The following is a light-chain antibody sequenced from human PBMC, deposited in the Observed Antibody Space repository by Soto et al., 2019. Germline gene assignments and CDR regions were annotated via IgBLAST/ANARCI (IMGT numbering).Light chain of an antibody. CDR2: DAS. CDR3: QQYDSYSPT. CDR1: QSISSW. Sequence: DIQMTQSPSTLSASVGDRVTITCRASQSISSWLAWYQQKPGKAPKLLIYDASSLESGVPSRFSGSGSGTEFPLTISSLQPDDFANYYCQQYDSYSPTFGQGTKVEIK. V-gene: IGKV1-5*01. J-gene: IGKJ1*01.